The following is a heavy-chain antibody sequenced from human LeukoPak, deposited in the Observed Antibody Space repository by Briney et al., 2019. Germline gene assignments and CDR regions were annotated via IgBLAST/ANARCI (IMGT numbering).Heavy chain of an antibody. Sequence: NSSETLSLTCAVYGGSFSGYYWSWIRQPPGKGLEWIGRIYTSGSTNYNPSLKSRVTMSVDTSKNQFSLKLSSVTAADTAVYYCAREVGIVVVVAAKRAAFDIWGQGTMVTVSS. CDR1: GGSFSGYY. J-gene: IGHJ3*02. D-gene: IGHD2-15*01. CDR2: IYTSGST. V-gene: IGHV4-59*10. CDR3: AREVGIVVVVAAKRAAFDI.